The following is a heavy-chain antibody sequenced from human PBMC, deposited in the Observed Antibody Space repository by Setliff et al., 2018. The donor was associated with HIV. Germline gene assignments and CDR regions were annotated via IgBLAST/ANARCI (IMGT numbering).Heavy chain of an antibody. Sequence: GGSLRLSCAASGFTSGFTFTNYWMSWVRQAPGKGLEWVSYISGSGSIIYYADSVKGRFTISRDDAKNSLHLQMNSLRAEDTAVYYCVRDQVGGGIDYWGQGTLVTVSS. CDR2: ISGSGSII. CDR1: GFTSGFTFTNYW. V-gene: IGHV3-48*03. J-gene: IGHJ4*02. D-gene: IGHD6-25*01. CDR3: VRDQVGGGIDY.